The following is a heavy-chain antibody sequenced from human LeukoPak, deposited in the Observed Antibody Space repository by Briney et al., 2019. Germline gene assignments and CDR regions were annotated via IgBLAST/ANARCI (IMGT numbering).Heavy chain of an antibody. CDR1: GYTFTGHY. Sequence: ASVKVSCRASGYTFTGHYMHWVRQAPGQGLEWMGWINPNSGGTNYAQKFQGRVTMTRDTSISTAYMELSRLRSDDTAVYSCARADTMVRGVISYWGQGTLVTVSS. V-gene: IGHV1-2*02. J-gene: IGHJ4*02. CDR3: ARADTMVRGVISY. D-gene: IGHD3-10*01. CDR2: INPNSGGT.